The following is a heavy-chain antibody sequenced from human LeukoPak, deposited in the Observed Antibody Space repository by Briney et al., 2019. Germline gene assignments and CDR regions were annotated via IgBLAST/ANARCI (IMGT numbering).Heavy chain of an antibody. CDR3: ARSNQAGDY. J-gene: IGHJ4*02. CDR2: INAGGSST. Sequence: GGSLRLSCAASGFTFSSYWMHWVRQVPGKGLVWVSRINAGGSSTTYADSVKGRFTISRDNAKNTLYLQMNSLRAENTAVYYFARSNQAGDYWGEGALVTVSP. D-gene: IGHD4-11*01. V-gene: IGHV3-74*01. CDR1: GFTFSSYW.